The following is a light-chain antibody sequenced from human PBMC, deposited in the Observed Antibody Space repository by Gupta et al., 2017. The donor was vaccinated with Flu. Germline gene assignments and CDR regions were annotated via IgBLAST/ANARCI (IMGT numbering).Light chain of an antibody. J-gene: IGKJ1*01. CDR2: KAS. CDR1: EDIGRW. CDR3: QHYDTYSA. V-gene: IGKV1-5*03. Sequence: DIQVTQSPSTLSASVGDSVTITCRAAEDIGRWLAWYQQKPGKAPKLLIYKASTLESGVPSRFSGSGSGTAFTLTISSLQPDDFATYYCQHYDTYSAFGQGTKVEIK.